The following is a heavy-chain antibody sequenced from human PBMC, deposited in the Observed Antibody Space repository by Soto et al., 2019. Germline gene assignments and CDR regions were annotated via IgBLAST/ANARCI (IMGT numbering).Heavy chain of an antibody. V-gene: IGHV4-34*01. CDR3: ARGRGLGSLEWLLGYNWFDP. CDR1: GGSFSGYY. J-gene: IGHJ5*02. CDR2: INHSGST. D-gene: IGHD3-3*01. Sequence: SETLSLTCAVYGGSFSGYYWSWIRQPPGRGLEWIGEINHSGSTNYNPSLKSRVTMSVDTSKNQFSLKLSSVTAADTAVYYCARGRGLGSLEWLLGYNWFDPWGQGTLVTVSS.